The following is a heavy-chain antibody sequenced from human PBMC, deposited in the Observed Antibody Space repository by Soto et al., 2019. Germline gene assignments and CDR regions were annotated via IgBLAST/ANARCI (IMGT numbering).Heavy chain of an antibody. V-gene: IGHV4-34*01. CDR2: INHSGST. D-gene: IGHD2-15*01. J-gene: IGHJ4*02. Sequence: QVQLQQWGAGLLKPSETLSLTCAVYGGSFSGYYWSWIRQPPGKGLEWIGEINHSGSTNYNPSLKSRVTISVDTSKNQFSLKLSSVTAADTAVYYCARGYCSGGSCYPLDYWGQGTLVTVSS. CDR1: GGSFSGYY. CDR3: ARGYCSGGSCYPLDY.